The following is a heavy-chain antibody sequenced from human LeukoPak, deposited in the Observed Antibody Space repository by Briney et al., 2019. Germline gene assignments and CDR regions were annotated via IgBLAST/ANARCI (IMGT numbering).Heavy chain of an antibody. CDR3: ARSWDARLNFDY. CDR1: GFTISRNY. V-gene: IGHV3-66*02. D-gene: IGHD1-26*01. Sequence: GGSLRLSCAASGFTISRNYMNWVRQAPGRGLEWVAVIYSGGTTYYADSVKGRFTISRDNSKNTLYLQMDSLRVEDTAVYYCARSWDARLNFDYWGQGTLVTVSS. CDR2: IYSGGTT. J-gene: IGHJ4*02.